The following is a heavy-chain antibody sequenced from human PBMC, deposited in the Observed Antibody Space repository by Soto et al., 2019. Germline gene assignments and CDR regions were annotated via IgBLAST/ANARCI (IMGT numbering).Heavy chain of an antibody. V-gene: IGHV4-59*01. D-gene: IGHD2-21*01. CDR3: ARGDGCGGNCFYSMDV. CDR2: IYYSGST. J-gene: IGHJ6*02. CDR1: GGSIGSYY. Sequence: QVQLQESGPGLVKPSETLSLTCTVSGGSIGSYYWSWLRQPPGKGLEWIGHIYYSGSTKYSPSLKSRVTISVDTSKNQFSLKLNSVTAADTAVYYCARGDGCGGNCFYSMDVWGQGTTVTVSS.